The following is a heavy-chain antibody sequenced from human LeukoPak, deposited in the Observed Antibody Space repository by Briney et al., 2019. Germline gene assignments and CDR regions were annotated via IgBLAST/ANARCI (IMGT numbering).Heavy chain of an antibody. V-gene: IGHV4-61*02. J-gene: IGHJ4*02. CDR1: GGSISSGSYY. D-gene: IGHD1-1*01. Sequence: PSQTLSLTCTVSGGSISSGSYYWSWIRQPAGKGLGWIGRIYTSGSTNYNPSLKSRVTISVDTSKNQFSLKLSSVTAADTAVYYCARSSSHPLQPFDYWGQGTLVTVSS. CDR2: IYTSGST. CDR3: ARSSSHPLQPFDY.